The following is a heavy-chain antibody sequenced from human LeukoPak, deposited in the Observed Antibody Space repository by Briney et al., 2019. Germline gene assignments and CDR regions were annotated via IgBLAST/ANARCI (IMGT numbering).Heavy chain of an antibody. Sequence: SETLSLTCTVSGGSISSSSYYWGWIRQPPGKGLEWIGSIYYSGSTYYNPSLKSRVTISVDTSKNQFSLMLSSVTAADTAVYYCARDFWSGYGLDYWGQGTLVTVSS. CDR3: ARDFWSGYGLDY. D-gene: IGHD3-3*01. V-gene: IGHV4-39*07. CDR2: IYYSGST. CDR1: GGSISSSSYY. J-gene: IGHJ4*02.